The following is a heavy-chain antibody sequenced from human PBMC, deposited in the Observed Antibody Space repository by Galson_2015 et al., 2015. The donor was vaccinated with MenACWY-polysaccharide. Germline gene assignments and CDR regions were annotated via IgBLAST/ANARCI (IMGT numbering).Heavy chain of an antibody. Sequence: SLRLSCAASGFTFSSYGMHWVRQAPGKGLEWVAVIWYDGSKKYYADSVKGRFTISRDNSKNTLYLQMNSLRGEDTAVYYCAGPQDTSGSYPDYWGQGTLVTVSS. CDR3: AGPQDTSGSYPDY. CDR2: IWYDGSKK. CDR1: GFTFSSYG. D-gene: IGHD3-22*01. J-gene: IGHJ4*02. V-gene: IGHV3-33*01.